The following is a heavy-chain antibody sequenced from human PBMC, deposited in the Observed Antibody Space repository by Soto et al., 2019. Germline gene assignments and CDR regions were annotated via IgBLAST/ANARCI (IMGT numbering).Heavy chain of an antibody. V-gene: IGHV3-21*01. J-gene: IGHJ3*02. CDR3: ARAADPDAFDI. CDR2: ISSSSSYI. CDR1: GFTFSSYS. Sequence: SLRLSCAASGFTFSSYSMNWVRQAPGKGLEWVSSISSSSSYIYYADSVKGRFTISRDNAKNSLYLQMNSLRAEDTAVYYCARAADPDAFDIWGQGTMVTVSS.